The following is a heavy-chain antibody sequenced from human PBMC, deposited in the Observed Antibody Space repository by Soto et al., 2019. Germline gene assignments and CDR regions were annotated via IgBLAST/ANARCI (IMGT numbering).Heavy chain of an antibody. CDR3: VRDVGFDFVH. Sequence: SQTLSLTCAISVDSVFSNTAAWNWIRQSPSRGLEWLGRTYYRSKWYNDYAVTAKSRIAINPDTSKNQFSLHLNSVTPDDTARYYCVRDVGFDFVHWGQGAQVTVPS. D-gene: IGHD1-26*01. CDR1: VDSVFSNTAA. J-gene: IGHJ4*02. V-gene: IGHV6-1*01. CDR2: TYYRSKWYN.